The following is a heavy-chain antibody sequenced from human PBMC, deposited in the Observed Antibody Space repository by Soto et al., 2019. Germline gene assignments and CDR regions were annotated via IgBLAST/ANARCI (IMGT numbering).Heavy chain of an antibody. CDR2: ISGSGGST. CDR1: GFTFSSYA. J-gene: IGHJ6*03. V-gene: IGHV3-23*01. D-gene: IGHD4-17*01. Sequence: GGSLRLSCAASGFTFSSYAMSWVRQATGKGLEWVSAISGSGGSTYYADSVKGRFTISRDNSKNTLYLQMNSLRAEDTAVYYCAKDGAQTDYGDYELISYYYYYMDVWGKGTTVTVSS. CDR3: AKDGAQTDYGDYELISYYYYYMDV.